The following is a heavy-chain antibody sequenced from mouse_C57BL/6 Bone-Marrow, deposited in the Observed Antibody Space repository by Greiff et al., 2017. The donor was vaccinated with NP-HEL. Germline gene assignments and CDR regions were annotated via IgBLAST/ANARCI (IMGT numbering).Heavy chain of an antibody. V-gene: IGHV5-9*01. CDR2: ISGGGGNT. Sequence: EVKLMESGGGLVKPGGSLKLSCAASGFTFSSYTMSWVRQTPEKRLEWVATISGGGGNTYYPDSVKGRFTISRDNAKNTLYLQMSSLRSEDTALYYCARVLAWFAYWGQGTLVTVSA. J-gene: IGHJ3*01. CDR1: GFTFSSYT. CDR3: ARVLAWFAY. D-gene: IGHD4-1*01.